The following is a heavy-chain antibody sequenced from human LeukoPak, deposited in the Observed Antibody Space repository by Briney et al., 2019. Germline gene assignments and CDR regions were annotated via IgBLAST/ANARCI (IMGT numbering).Heavy chain of an antibody. Sequence: GGSLRLSCAASGFTFSSYAMSWVRQAPGKGLEWVSVIYSGGSTYYADSVKGRFTISRDNSKNTLYLQMNSLRAADTAVYYCARALRFWGQGTLVTVSS. CDR2: IYSGGST. V-gene: IGHV3-53*01. D-gene: IGHD3-3*01. J-gene: IGHJ4*02. CDR3: ARALRF. CDR1: GFTFSSYA.